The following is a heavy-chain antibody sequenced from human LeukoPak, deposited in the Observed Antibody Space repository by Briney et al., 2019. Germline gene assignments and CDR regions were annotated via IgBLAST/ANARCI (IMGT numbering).Heavy chain of an antibody. V-gene: IGHV3-23*01. CDR1: GFTFSSYA. D-gene: IGHD2-15*01. CDR3: AKDGGRRYGMDV. CDR2: ISGSGGST. J-gene: IGHJ6*02. Sequence: GGSLRLSCAASGFTFSSYAMSWVRQAPGKGLEWVSAISGSGGSTYYADSVKGRFTISRDNSKSTLYLQMNSLRAEDTAVCYCAKDGGRRYGMDVWGQGTTVTVSS.